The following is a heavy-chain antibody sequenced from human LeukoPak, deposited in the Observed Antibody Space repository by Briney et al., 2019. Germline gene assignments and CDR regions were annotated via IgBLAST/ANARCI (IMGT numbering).Heavy chain of an antibody. CDR3: ARGAGYSSVRFDY. CDR1: GGSFSGYY. CDR2: INHSGST. D-gene: IGHD6-19*01. V-gene: IGHV4-34*01. J-gene: IGHJ4*02. Sequence: SETLSLTCASYGGSFSGYYWSWIRQPPGKGLEWIGEINHSGSTNYNPSLKSRVTISVDTSKNQFSLKLSSVTAADTAVYYCARGAGYSSVRFDYWGQGTLVTVSS.